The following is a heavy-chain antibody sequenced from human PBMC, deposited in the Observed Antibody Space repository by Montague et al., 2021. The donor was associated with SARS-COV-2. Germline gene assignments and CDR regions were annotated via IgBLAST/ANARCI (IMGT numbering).Heavy chain of an antibody. V-gene: IGHV3-30*18. CDR3: AKDSVGNYYYGMDV. D-gene: IGHD1-26*01. CDR1: GFTFSSYA. CDR2: ISYDVSTQ. Sequence: SLRLSCAASGFTFSSYALHWVRQAPGKGLEWVAVISYDVSTQYYAYSXXGRFTISRDNSKNTLYLQMNSLRAEDTAVSYCAKDSVGNYYYGMDVWGQGTTVTVSS. J-gene: IGHJ6*02.